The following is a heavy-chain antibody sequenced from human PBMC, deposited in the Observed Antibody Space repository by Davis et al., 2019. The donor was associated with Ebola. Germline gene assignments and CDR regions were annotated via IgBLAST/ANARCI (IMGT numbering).Heavy chain of an antibody. CDR1: GFPFSSYH. Sequence: GESLKISCAASGFPFSSYHMHWVRQAPGKGLEWVAFIRGDESDKWYADSVKGRFTISRDNSKNTVYLQMYSLRVEDTAVYHCARDFDWATDYWGQGTLVTVSS. V-gene: IGHV3-30*02. J-gene: IGHJ4*02. CDR3: ARDFDWATDY. CDR2: IRGDESDK. D-gene: IGHD3-9*01.